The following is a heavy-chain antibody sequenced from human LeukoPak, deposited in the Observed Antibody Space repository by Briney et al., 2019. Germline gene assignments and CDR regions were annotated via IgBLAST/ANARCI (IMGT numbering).Heavy chain of an antibody. CDR1: GGTFSNYA. D-gene: IGHD2-15*01. CDR3: AREPLSRVAATGHDAFDI. V-gene: IGHV1-69*05. J-gene: IGHJ3*02. Sequence: SVKVSCKASGGTFSNYAMSWVRQAPGQGLEWMGGIIPIFGTAKYAQNFQGRVTITTDESTRTASMELSSLRSEDTAVYYCAREPLSRVAATGHDAFDIWGQGTMVTVSS. CDR2: IIPIFGTA.